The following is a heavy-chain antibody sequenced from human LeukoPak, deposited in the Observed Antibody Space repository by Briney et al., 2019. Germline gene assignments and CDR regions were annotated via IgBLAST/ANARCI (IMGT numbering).Heavy chain of an antibody. D-gene: IGHD3-10*01. CDR2: ISYDGSNK. V-gene: IGHV3-30*04. Sequence: GGSLRLSCAASGFTFSSYAMSWVRQAPGKGLEWVAVISYDGSNKYYADSVKGRFTISRDNSKNTLYLQMNSLRAEDTAVYYCAIISYFDYWGQGTLVTVSS. CDR1: GFTFSSYA. J-gene: IGHJ4*02. CDR3: AIISYFDY.